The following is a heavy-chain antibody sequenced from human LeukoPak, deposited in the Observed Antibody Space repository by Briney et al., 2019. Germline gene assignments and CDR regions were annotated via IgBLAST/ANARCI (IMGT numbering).Heavy chain of an antibody. V-gene: IGHV4-39*01. J-gene: IGHJ4*02. CDR1: GGSLSSRSYY. Sequence: SETLSLTCTVSGGSLSSRSYYWGWIRQPPGKGLEWIGSIYYSGSTYYNPSLKSRVTISVDTSKNQFSLKLSSVTAADTAVYYCARNFYCSSTSCSHYFDLWGQGTLVTVSS. D-gene: IGHD2-2*01. CDR3: ARNFYCSSTSCSHYFDL. CDR2: IYYSGST.